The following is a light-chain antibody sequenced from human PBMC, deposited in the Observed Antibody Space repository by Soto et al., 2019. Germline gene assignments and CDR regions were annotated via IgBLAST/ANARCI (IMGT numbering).Light chain of an antibody. CDR2: AAS. CDR3: QQSYSTPWT. V-gene: IGKV1-27*01. CDR1: QAIRTA. Sequence: IQLTQSPSSLYASVGDRVTITCRASQAIRTALGWYQQKPGKVPKLLIYAASTLQSGVPSRFSGSGSGTDFTLTISSLQPEDFATYYCQQSYSTPWTFGQGTKVDIK. J-gene: IGKJ1*01.